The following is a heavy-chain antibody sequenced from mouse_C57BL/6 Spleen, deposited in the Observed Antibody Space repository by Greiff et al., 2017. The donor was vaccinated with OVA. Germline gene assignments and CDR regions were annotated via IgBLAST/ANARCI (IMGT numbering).Heavy chain of an antibody. D-gene: IGHD3-2*02. V-gene: IGHV1-63*01. Sequence: QVQLKESGAELVRPGTSVKLSCKASGYTFTNYWIGWAKQRPGHGLEWIGDIYPGGGYTNYNEKFKGKATLTADKSSSPAYMQFSRLTSEDSAIYYCARSGTAQATYWDFDGWGTGTTVTVSS. CDR1: GYTFTNYW. CDR2: IYPGGGYT. J-gene: IGHJ1*03. CDR3: ARSGTAQATYWDFDG.